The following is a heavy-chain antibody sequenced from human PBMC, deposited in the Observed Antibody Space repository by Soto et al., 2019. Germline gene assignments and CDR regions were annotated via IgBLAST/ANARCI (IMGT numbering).Heavy chain of an antibody. CDR1: GGSISSGDYY. CDR2: IYYSGST. V-gene: IGHV4-30-4*01. CDR3: ARDSRVLLWFGDPKGFYYYGMDV. J-gene: IGHJ6*02. D-gene: IGHD3-10*01. Sequence: SETLSLTCTVSGGSISSGDYYWSWIRQPPGKGLEWIGYIYYSGSTYYNPSLKSRVTISVDTSKNQFSLKLSSVTATDTAVYYCARDSRVLLWFGDPKGFYYYGMDVWGQGTTVTVSS.